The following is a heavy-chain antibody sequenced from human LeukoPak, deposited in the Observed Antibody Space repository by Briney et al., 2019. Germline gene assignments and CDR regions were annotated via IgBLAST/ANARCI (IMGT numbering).Heavy chain of an antibody. D-gene: IGHD3-10*01. Sequence: SETLSLTCAVYGGSFSGYYWSWIRQPPGKGLEWIGEINHSGSTNYNPSLESRVTISVDTSKNQFSLKLSSVTAADTAVYYCARALWFGERDAFDIWGQGTMVAVSS. CDR2: INHSGST. CDR1: GGSFSGYY. J-gene: IGHJ3*02. CDR3: ARALWFGERDAFDI. V-gene: IGHV4-34*01.